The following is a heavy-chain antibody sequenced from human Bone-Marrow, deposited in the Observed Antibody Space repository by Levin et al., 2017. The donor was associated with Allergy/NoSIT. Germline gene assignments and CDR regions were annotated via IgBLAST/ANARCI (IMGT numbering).Heavy chain of an antibody. CDR3: LHLGYCRGSTCNIDE. V-gene: IGHV3-15*04. CDR2: IEGGGTT. D-gene: IGHD2-15*01. J-gene: IGHJ4*02. Sequence: GGSLRLSCVASGFEFTSAWMSWVRQAPTKGLEWVGRIEGGGTTDYAAPVKGRFTISRDDLKNMVYLQLNSLKTEDTAVYYCLHLGYCRGSTCNIDEWGQGTLVTVSS. CDR1: GFEFTSAW.